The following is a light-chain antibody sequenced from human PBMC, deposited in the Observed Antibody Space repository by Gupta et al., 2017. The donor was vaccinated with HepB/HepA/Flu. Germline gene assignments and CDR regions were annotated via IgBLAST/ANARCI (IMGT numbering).Light chain of an antibody. J-gene: IGLJ2*01. CDR2: YND. V-gene: IGLV1-44*01. Sequence: QSVLTQSPSGSGTPGQRVTISCSGSSSNVARNNVNWYQQVPGTAPKLLIYYNDERPSGVPDRFSGSKSGTSASLAISGLQSEDEADYYCAAWDTSLNVVVFGGGTKLTVL. CDR1: SSNVARNN. CDR3: AAWDTSLNVVV.